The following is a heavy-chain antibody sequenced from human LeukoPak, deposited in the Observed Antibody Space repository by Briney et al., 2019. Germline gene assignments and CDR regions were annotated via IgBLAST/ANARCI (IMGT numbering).Heavy chain of an antibody. CDR2: INHSGSP. Sequence: PSDTLSLTCAVYGGSFSDYYWSWIRQPPGKGLEWIGEINHSGSPNYNPSLKSRVTISIDTSKKQCSLKLSSVTAADTAVYYCARLRWLHQKYYFDYWGQGTLVT. D-gene: IGHD5-24*01. J-gene: IGHJ4*02. CDR1: GGSFSDYY. V-gene: IGHV4-34*01. CDR3: ARLRWLHQKYYFDY.